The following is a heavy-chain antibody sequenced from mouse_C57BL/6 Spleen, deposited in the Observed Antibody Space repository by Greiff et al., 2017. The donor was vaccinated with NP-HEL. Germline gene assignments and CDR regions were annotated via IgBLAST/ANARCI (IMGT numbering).Heavy chain of an antibody. D-gene: IGHD1-1*01. J-gene: IGHJ1*03. CDR2: IDPETGGT. CDR1: GYTFTDYE. CDR3: TRRVGGYYGSSYGGYFDV. V-gene: IGHV1-15*01. Sequence: QVQLQQSGAELVRPGASVTLSCKASGYTFTDYEMHWVKQTPVHGLEWIGAIDPETGGTAYNQKFKGKAILTADKSSSTAYMELRSLTSEDSAVYYCTRRVGGYYGSSYGGYFDVWGTGTTVTVSS.